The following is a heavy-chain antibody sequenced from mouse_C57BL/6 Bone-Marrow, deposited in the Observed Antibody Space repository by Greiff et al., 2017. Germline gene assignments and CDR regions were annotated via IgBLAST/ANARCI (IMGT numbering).Heavy chain of an antibody. J-gene: IGHJ1*03. Sequence: VQLVESGPELVKPGASVKISCKASGYAFSSSWMNWVKQRPGKGLEWIGRIYPGDGDTNYNGKFKGKATLTADKSSSTAYMQLSSLTSEDSAVYFCARRDGNLYGDWYFDVWGTGTTVTVSS. D-gene: IGHD2-1*01. CDR3: ARRDGNLYGDWYFDV. CDR2: IYPGDGDT. V-gene: IGHV1-82*01. CDR1: GYAFSSSW.